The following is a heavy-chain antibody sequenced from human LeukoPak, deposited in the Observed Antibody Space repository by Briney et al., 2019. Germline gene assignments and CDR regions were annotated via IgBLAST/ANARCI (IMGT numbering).Heavy chain of an antibody. V-gene: IGHV4-61*02. D-gene: IGHD1-7*01. CDR1: GGSISSGSYY. J-gene: IGHJ6*03. CDR2: IYTSGST. CDR3: TLRTGTNPIGGYYYYYMDV. Sequence: PSQTLSLTCTVSGGSISSGSYYWSWIRQPAGKGLEWIGRIYTSGSTNYNPSLKSRVTISADTSKNQFSLKLSSVTAADTAVYYCTLRTGTNPIGGYYYYYMDVWGKGTTVTVSS.